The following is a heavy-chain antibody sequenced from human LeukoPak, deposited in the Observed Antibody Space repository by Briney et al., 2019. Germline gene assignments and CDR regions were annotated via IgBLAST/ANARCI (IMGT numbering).Heavy chain of an antibody. D-gene: IGHD3-10*02. Sequence: GGSLRLSCAASGFTFSSYGMSWVRQAPGKGLEWVSAISGCGGSTYYADSVKGRFTISRDNSKNTLYLQMNSLRAEDTAVYYCAELGITMIGGVWGKGTTVTISS. CDR1: GFTFSSYG. CDR3: AELGITMIGGV. CDR2: ISGCGGST. J-gene: IGHJ6*04. V-gene: IGHV3-23*01.